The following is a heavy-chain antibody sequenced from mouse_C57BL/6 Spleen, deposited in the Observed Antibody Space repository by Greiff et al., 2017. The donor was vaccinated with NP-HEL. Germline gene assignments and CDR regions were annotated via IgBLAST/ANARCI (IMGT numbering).Heavy chain of an antibody. J-gene: IGHJ3*01. CDR3: TRLTTGGG. Sequence: QVQLQQSGAELVRPGASVTLSCKASGYTFTDYEMHWVKQTPVHGLEWIGSIDPETGGTAYNQKFKGKAILTADKSSSTAYMELRSLTSEDSAVYYCTRLTTGGGWGQGTLVTVSA. CDR1: GYTFTDYE. CDR2: IDPETGGT. D-gene: IGHD1-1*01. V-gene: IGHV1-15*01.